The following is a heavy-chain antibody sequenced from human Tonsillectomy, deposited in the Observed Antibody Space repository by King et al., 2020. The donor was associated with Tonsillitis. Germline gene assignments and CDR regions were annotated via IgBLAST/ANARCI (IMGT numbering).Heavy chain of an antibody. V-gene: IGHV3-73*02. Sequence: VQLVESGGGLVQPGGSLKLSCVASGFIFSGSAMHWVRQASGKGLEWVGRIRSKTKNYATAYAASVKGRFTISRDDSENTAYLHMNSLKTEDTAVYYCAAGRDFDYWGQGTLVTVSS. D-gene: IGHD5-24*01. CDR3: AAGRDFDY. CDR1: GFIFSGSA. CDR2: IRSKTKNYAT. J-gene: IGHJ4*02.